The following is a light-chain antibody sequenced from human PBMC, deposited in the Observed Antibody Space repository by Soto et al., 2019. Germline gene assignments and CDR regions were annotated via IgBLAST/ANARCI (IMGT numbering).Light chain of an antibody. J-gene: IGKJ1*01. CDR1: QSVSGN. Sequence: EIVMTQSPATLSVSPGERATLSCRASQSVSGNLAWYQQKPGQAPRLLIYGASTRATGIPARFSGRGSGTEFTLTISSLQSEDFAVYYWQQYNNWPRTFGQGTKVESK. CDR3: QQYNNWPRT. V-gene: IGKV3-15*01. CDR2: GAS.